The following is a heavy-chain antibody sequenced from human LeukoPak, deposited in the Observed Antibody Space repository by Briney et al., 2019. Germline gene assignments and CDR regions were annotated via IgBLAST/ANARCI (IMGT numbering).Heavy chain of an antibody. CDR1: GLDFSDSG. J-gene: IGHJ6*02. Sequence: PGGSLRLSCVASGLDFSDSGMLWVRQAPGKGLEWLSSISSSSRYIYYAVSVKGRLTISRDNAKNSLYLHMDSLRAEDTAVYYCARITCSGGSCYYYDGMDVWGQGTTVTVSS. CDR2: ISSSSRYI. V-gene: IGHV3-21*01. D-gene: IGHD2-15*01. CDR3: ARITCSGGSCYYYDGMDV.